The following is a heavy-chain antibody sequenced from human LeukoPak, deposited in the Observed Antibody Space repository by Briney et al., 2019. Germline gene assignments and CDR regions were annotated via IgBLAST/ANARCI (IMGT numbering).Heavy chain of an antibody. V-gene: IGHV3-23*01. CDR3: AKGRGWLQFFDY. D-gene: IGHD5-24*01. CDR2: ISGGGGST. J-gene: IGHJ4*02. CDR1: GFSFSTYA. Sequence: GGSLRLSCTASGFSFSTYAMNWVRQAPGKGLEWVSPISGGGGSTFYAESVKGRFTISRDNSKNTLYLQLNSLRAEDTAVYYCAKGRGWLQFFDYWGQGTLVTVSS.